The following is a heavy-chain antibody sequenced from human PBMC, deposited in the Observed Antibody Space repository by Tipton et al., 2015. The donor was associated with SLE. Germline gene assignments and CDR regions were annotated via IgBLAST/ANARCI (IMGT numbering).Heavy chain of an antibody. J-gene: IGHJ6*03. D-gene: IGHD5-18*01. Sequence: TLSLTRTVSGGSISSYYWSWIRQPPGKGLEWIGYIYYSGSTNYNPSLKSRVTISVDTSKNQFSLRLSSVTAADTAVYYCARVHSYGFIYYYYYYMDVWGKGTTVTVSS. CDR2: IYYSGST. CDR1: GGSISSYY. V-gene: IGHV4-59*01. CDR3: ARVHSYGFIYYYYYYMDV.